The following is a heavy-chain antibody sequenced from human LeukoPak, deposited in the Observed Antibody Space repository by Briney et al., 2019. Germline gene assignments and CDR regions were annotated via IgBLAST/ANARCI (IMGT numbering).Heavy chain of an antibody. CDR2: INPNSGGT. J-gene: IGHJ4*02. CDR1: GYTFTGYY. CDR3: ARGYYYADGRYPLHY. D-gene: IGHD3-22*01. V-gene: IGHV1-2*02. Sequence: ASVKVSCKASGYTFTGYYMHWVRQAPGQGLEWMGWINPNSGGTNYVQKFQGRISMTRDTSITTAYMDLSRLTSDDTAVYYCARGYYYADGRYPLHYWGQGTLVTVSS.